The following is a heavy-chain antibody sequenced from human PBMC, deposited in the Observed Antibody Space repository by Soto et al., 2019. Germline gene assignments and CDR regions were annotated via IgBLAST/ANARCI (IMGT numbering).Heavy chain of an antibody. CDR3: ARDPGSSYGPPDY. Sequence: GGSLRLSCAASGFTFSSYWMHWVRQAPGKGLEWVSCINSDRSSTCYADSVKGRFTISRDNAKNTLYLQMNSLRAEDTAVYYCARDPGSSYGPPDYWGQGTLVTVSS. CDR1: GFTFSSYW. V-gene: IGHV3-74*01. J-gene: IGHJ4*02. CDR2: INSDRSST. D-gene: IGHD5-18*01.